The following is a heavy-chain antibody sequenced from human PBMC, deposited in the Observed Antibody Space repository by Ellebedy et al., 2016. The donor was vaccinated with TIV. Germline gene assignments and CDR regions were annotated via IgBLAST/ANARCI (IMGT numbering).Heavy chain of an antibody. V-gene: IGHV2-70*11. J-gene: IGHJ4*02. D-gene: IGHD3-3*01. CDR3: ARATGEFWSGYQVDY. CDR2: IDWDDDK. CDR1: GFLLSTSGMC. Sequence: SGPTLVKPTQTLTLTCTFSGFLLSTSGMCVSWIRQPPGKALEWLARIDWDDDKYYSTSLKTRLTISKDTSKNQVVLTMTNMDPVDTATYYCARATGEFWSGYQVDYWGQGTLVTVSS.